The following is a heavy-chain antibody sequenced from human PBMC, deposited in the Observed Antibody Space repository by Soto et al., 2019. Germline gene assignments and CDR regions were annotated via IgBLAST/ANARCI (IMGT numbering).Heavy chain of an antibody. CDR1: GFTFSSYS. D-gene: IGHD6-13*01. V-gene: IGHV3-48*01. CDR2: ISSSSSTI. J-gene: IGHJ4*02. CDR3: ARLSSSWYYSFDY. Sequence: EVQLVESGGGLVQPGGSLRLSCAASGFTFSSYSMNWVRQAPGKGLELVSYISSSSSTIYYADSVKGRFTISRDNAKNSLYLQMNSLRAEDTAVYYCARLSSSWYYSFDYWGQGTLVTVSS.